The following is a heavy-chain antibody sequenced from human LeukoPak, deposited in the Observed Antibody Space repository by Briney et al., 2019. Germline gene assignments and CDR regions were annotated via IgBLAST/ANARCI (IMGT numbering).Heavy chain of an antibody. CDR1: GGSISSYY. CDR3: AGGSYDSSGYYYGSWFDP. J-gene: IGHJ5*02. D-gene: IGHD3-22*01. CDR2: IYYSGST. Sequence: PSETLSLTCTVSGGSISSYYWSWIRQPPGKGLEWIGYIYYSGSTNYNPSLKSRVTISVDTSKNQFSLKLSSVTAADTAVYYCAGGSYDSSGYYYGSWFDPWGQGTLVTVSS. V-gene: IGHV4-59*01.